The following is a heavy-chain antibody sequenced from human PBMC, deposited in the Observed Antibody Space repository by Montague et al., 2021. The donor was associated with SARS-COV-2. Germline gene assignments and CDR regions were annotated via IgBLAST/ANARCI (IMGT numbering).Heavy chain of an antibody. D-gene: IGHD2-2*02. CDR3: ARLGDGIVPSPILGLGPYYSFYYVDV. J-gene: IGHJ6*03. Sequence: SETLSLTCAVSGGSFSRHYWSWIRQPPGKGLEWIGEISQSGNTKXNPSLQSRVSMSFDTSRNQFSLKVSSVTAADTAIYYCARLGDGIVPSPILGLGPYYSFYYVDVWGKGTTVTVSS. CDR2: ISQSGNT. CDR1: GGSFSRHY. V-gene: IGHV4-34*01.